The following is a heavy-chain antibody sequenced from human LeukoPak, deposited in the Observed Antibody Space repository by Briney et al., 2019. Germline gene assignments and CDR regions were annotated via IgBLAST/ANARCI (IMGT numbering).Heavy chain of an antibody. V-gene: IGHV4-38-2*02. Sequence: SETLSLTCTVSGYSISSGYYWGWIRQPPGKGLEWIGSIYHSGSTYYNPSLKSRATISVDTSKNQFSLKLSSVTAADTAVYYCAGMIPPWRWYYDSSGSIDYWGQGTLVTVSS. J-gene: IGHJ4*02. CDR3: AGMIPPWRWYYDSSGSIDY. CDR1: GYSISSGYY. CDR2: IYHSGST. D-gene: IGHD3-22*01.